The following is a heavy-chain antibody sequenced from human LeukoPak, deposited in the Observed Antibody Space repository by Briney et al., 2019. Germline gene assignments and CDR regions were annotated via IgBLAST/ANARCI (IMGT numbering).Heavy chain of an antibody. CDR1: GGSISSSSYD. CDR3: VAYCSGGSCSY. V-gene: IGHV4-39*01. D-gene: IGHD2-15*01. Sequence: PSETLSLTCTVSGGSISSSSYDWGCIRQPPGKGLEWIGSIYYSGSTYYNPSLKSRVTTSADTSKSQFSLKLSSVTAADTAVYYCVAYCSGGSCSYWGQGTLVTVSS. CDR2: IYYSGST. J-gene: IGHJ4*02.